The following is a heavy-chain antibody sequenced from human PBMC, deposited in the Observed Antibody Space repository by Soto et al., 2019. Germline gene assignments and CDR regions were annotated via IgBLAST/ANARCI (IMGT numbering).Heavy chain of an antibody. D-gene: IGHD3-10*01. J-gene: IGHJ3*01. Sequence: QVQLVQSGAEVKKPGSSVKVSCKASGGTFSSYAFSWVRQAPGQGLEWMGGIIPIFGTANYAQKFQGRVTITADESTRTAYMALRSLRSEDTAVYYCARARTIMVRGVILTGYACDVWGQGTMVTVSS. V-gene: IGHV1-69*01. CDR3: ARARTIMVRGVILTGYACDV. CDR1: GGTFSSYA. CDR2: IIPIFGTA.